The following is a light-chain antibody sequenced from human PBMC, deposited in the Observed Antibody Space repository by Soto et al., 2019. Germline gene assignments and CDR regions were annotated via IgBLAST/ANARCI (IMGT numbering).Light chain of an antibody. CDR3: QQYYTYAT. J-gene: IGKJ5*01. CDR2: YAS. CDR1: QKIRNL. V-gene: IGKV1-5*01. Sequence: DIQLTQSPSTLSAAVGDSVTITCRASQKIRNLLAWYQQKPGRAPKPLIFYASTLRTGVPSRFSGSGSGSEFNFTITGLQPDDFATYFCQQYYTYATFGPGTRLDIK.